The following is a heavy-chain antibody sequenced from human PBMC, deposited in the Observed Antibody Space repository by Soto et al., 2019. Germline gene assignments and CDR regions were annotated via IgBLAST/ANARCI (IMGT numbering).Heavy chain of an antibody. Sequence: QVQLPESGPGLVKPSGTLSLTCAVSSGSISSSNWWSWVRQPPGKGLEWFGEIYHSGSTNCNRSLKSRVTISVDKSKNQCSRKLSSVTAADTAVYYCARGPHDYGDYLYAFDIWGQGTMVTVSS. J-gene: IGHJ3*02. D-gene: IGHD4-17*01. CDR1: SGSISSSNW. CDR2: IYHSGST. V-gene: IGHV4-4*02. CDR3: ARGPHDYGDYLYAFDI.